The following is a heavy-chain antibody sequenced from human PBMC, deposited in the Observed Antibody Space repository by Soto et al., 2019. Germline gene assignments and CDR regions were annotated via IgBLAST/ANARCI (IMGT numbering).Heavy chain of an antibody. Sequence: QVQLVQSGTEVKKPGSSVKVSCKASGGTFSSYTISWVRQAPGQGLEWMGRNIPILGVANYAQKLKGRVTITADKSTITAYVVLSSLRSEDTAVYCCANIWFGEDAFVGPTEFEYLGQGALVTVCS. CDR2: NIPILGVA. CDR1: GGTFSSYT. J-gene: IGHJ4*02. CDR3: ANIWFGEDAFVGPTEFEY. V-gene: IGHV1-69*02. D-gene: IGHD3-10*01.